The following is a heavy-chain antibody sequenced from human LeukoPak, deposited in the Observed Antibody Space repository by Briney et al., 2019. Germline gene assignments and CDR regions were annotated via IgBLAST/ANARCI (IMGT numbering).Heavy chain of an antibody. CDR1: GGSVSSGGYY. V-gene: IGHV4-31*03. CDR3: ATTAYYFYVYV. J-gene: IGHJ6*03. D-gene: IGHD1-26*01. Sequence: SETLSLTRTVSGGSVSSGGYYWSWIRQHPGKGLEWIGYIYYSGSTYYNPSLKSRPTISLDTSTNQCSLKLGSVTAADTVVYYCATTAYYFYVYVWGKGKTITVSS. CDR2: IYYSGST.